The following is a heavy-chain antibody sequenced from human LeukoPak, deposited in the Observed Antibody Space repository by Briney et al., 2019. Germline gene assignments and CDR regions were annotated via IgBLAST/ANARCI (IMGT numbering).Heavy chain of an antibody. CDR1: GGSISSYY. J-gene: IGHJ6*03. V-gene: IGHV4-59*01. Sequence: ASETLSLTCTVSGGSISSYYWSWIRQPPGKGPEWIGYIYYSGSTNYNPSLKSRVTISVDTSKNQFSLKLSSVTAADPAVYYCARVGRGYSYGPPPKYYYSYYMDVWGKGTTVTLSS. D-gene: IGHD5-18*01. CDR3: ARVGRGYSYGPPPKYYYSYYMDV. CDR2: IYYSGST.